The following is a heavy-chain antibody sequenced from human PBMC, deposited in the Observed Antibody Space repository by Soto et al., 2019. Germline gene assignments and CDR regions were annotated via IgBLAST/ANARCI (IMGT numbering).Heavy chain of an antibody. CDR1: LRVIRCSY. CDR2: VDSTGT. CDR3: ATFQTMSLVRVGAFNI. D-gene: IGHD1-26*01. Sequence: SSETLFLTCIFSLRVIRCSYWGSLGHPPGKGLEWIGNVDSTGTSYAPSLKSRVTISLGTSKNQFSLEMTSVTAADTAVYFCATFQTMSLVRVGAFNIWGQGTMVTVSS. V-gene: IGHV4-4*08. J-gene: IGHJ3*02.